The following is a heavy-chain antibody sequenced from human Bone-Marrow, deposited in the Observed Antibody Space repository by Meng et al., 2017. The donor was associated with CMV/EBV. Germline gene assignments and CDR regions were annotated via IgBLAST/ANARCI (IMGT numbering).Heavy chain of an antibody. CDR2: IIPILGIA. Sequence: KISCAASGFTFSSYTISWVRQAPGQGLEWMGRIIPILGIANYAQKFQGRVTITADKSTSTAYMELSSLRSEDTAVYYCARDQLLSDLEHAPWFDPWGQGTLVTVSS. CDR3: ARDQLLSDLEHAPWFDP. D-gene: IGHD2-2*01. CDR1: GFTFSSYT. V-gene: IGHV1-69*04. J-gene: IGHJ5*02.